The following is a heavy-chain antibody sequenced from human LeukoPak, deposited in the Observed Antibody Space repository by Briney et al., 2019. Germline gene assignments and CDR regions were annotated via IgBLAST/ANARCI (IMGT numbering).Heavy chain of an antibody. V-gene: IGHV4-34*01. CDR2: INHSGST. CDR3: ARSNMIVVVPAAILYYYGMDV. CDR1: GGSFSGYY. Sequence: SEPLSLTCAVYGGSFSGYYWSWIRQPPGKGLEWIGEINHSGSTNYNPSLKSRVTISVDTSKNQFSLKLSSVTAADTAVYYCARSNMIVVVPAAILYYYGMDVWGQGTTVTVSS. D-gene: IGHD2-2*02. J-gene: IGHJ6*02.